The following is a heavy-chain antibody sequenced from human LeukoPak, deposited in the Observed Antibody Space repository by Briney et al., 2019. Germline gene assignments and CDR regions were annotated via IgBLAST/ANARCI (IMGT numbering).Heavy chain of an antibody. V-gene: IGHV4-4*07. Sequence: SETLSLTCTVSGGSISSYYWSWIRQPAGKGLGWIGRIYTSGSTNYNPSLKSRVTMSVDTSKNQFSLKLSSVTAADTAVYYCARDGVAAAGVHYYYGMDVWGQGTTVTVSS. CDR3: ARDGVAAAGVHYYYGMDV. CDR1: GGSISSYY. D-gene: IGHD6-13*01. CDR2: IYTSGST. J-gene: IGHJ6*02.